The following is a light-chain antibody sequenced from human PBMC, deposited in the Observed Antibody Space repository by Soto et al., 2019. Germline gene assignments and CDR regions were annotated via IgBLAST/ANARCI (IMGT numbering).Light chain of an antibody. J-gene: IGKJ1*01. Sequence: DIQMTQSPSTLSASVGDRVTITCRASQSILTWLAWYQQKPGKAPKLLIYKASSLESGVPSRFSGSGSGTEFALTISSLQPDDFATYYCQQYNSYSPTFGQGTKVDIK. V-gene: IGKV1-5*03. CDR3: QQYNSYSPT. CDR2: KAS. CDR1: QSILTW.